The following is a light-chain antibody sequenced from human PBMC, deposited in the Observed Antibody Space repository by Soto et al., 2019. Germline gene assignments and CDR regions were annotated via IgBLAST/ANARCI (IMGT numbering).Light chain of an antibody. Sequence: DIQMTQSPSSLSASVGDRVTITCRASQSIGGYLTWYQQLPGKAPKLXIFAASGLQSGVPSRFSGSGSGTDFTLTISSLQPDDFAVYYCQQFHNWTRTFGQGTQVDIK. CDR3: QQFHNWTRT. V-gene: IGKV1-39*01. CDR2: AAS. CDR1: QSIGGY. J-gene: IGKJ1*01.